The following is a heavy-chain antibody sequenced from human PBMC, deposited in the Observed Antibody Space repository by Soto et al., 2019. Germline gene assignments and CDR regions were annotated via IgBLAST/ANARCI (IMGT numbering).Heavy chain of an antibody. V-gene: IGHV3-7*03. J-gene: IGHJ4*02. CDR3: ARCGSVDR. CDR1: GFILRNYW. Sequence: EVQLVESGGGLVQPGGSLRLSCAASGFILRNYWMSWVRQAPGMGLQWVASIKEDGSEKYYVDPVKGRFTISRENAKNSQYLQMNSMRAEDTDGYYCARCGSVDRWGQGILVTVSS. CDR2: IKEDGSEK. D-gene: IGHD3-10*01.